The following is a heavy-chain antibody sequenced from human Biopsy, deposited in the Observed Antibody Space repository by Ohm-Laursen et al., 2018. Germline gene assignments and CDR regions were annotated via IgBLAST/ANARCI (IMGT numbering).Heavy chain of an antibody. Sequence: SETLSLTCTVSADSISSYYWSWIRQPPGKGLQWIGYVYYTGSTDYNPSLQSRVTISVDTSKDHFSLRLRSVTPADTAIYYCARDRGYYSDRTVPGYFDLWGRGTLVPVSS. V-gene: IGHV4-59*01. J-gene: IGHJ2*01. CDR2: VYYTGST. D-gene: IGHD3-22*01. CDR3: ARDRGYYSDRTVPGYFDL. CDR1: ADSISSYY.